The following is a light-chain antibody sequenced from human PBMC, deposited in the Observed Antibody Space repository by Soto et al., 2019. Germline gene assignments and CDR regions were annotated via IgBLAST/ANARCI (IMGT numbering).Light chain of an antibody. CDR3: QQYNNWPPIT. J-gene: IGKJ5*01. Sequence: ELVLTPAPAALSVSPGERATLSCRASQSVSSNLAWYQQTPVPAPRLLIYGASTRATGIPARFSGSGSGTEFTLTISSLQSEDFAVYYCQQYNNWPPITFGQGTRLEIK. V-gene: IGKV3-15*01. CDR2: GAS. CDR1: QSVSSN.